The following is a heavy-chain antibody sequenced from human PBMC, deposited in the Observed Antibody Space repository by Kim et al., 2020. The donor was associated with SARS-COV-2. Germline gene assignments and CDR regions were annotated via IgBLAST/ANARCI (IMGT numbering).Heavy chain of an antibody. J-gene: IGHJ5*02. V-gene: IGHV4-34*01. CDR1: GGSFSGYY. D-gene: IGHD2-15*01. CDR2: INHSGST. CDR3: ARRGLRRIVVVVAATGGWFDP. Sequence: SETLSLTCAVYGGSFSGYYWSWIRQPPGKGLEWIGEINHSGSTNYNPSLKSRVTISVDTSKNQFSLKLSSVTAADTAVYYCARRGLRRIVVVVAATGGWFDPWGQGTLVTVSS.